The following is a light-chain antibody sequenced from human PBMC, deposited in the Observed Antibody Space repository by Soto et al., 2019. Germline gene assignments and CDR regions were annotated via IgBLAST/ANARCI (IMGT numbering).Light chain of an antibody. CDR2: GAS. CDR1: QSVRSSY. V-gene: IGKV3-20*01. J-gene: IGKJ3*01. Sequence: ESVLTQSPGTLSMSPGEGATLSCRASQSVRSSYSAWYQQKPGQAPRLLIYGASSRATGIPDRFSGSGSGTDFTLTISRLEPEDFAVYYCQQYGSSPFTFGPGTKVDIK. CDR3: QQYGSSPFT.